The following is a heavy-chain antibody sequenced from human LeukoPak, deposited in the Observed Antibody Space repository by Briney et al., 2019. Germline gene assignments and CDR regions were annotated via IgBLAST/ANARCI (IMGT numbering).Heavy chain of an antibody. V-gene: IGHV4-34*01. CDR2: INHSGST. D-gene: IGHD6-13*01. Sequence: SETLSLTCAVYGGSFSGYYWSWIRQPPGKGLEWIGEINHSGSTNYNPSLKSRVTISVDTSKNQFSLKLSSVTAADTAVYYCARDHRSITKHSSSWYSWWFDPWGQGTLVTVSS. CDR3: ARDHRSITKHSSSWYSWWFDP. CDR1: GGSFSGYY. J-gene: IGHJ5*02.